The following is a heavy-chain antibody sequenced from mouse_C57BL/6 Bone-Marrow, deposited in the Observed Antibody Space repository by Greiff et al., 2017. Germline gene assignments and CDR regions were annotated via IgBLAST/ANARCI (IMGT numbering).Heavy chain of an antibody. CDR2: IHPSDRDT. D-gene: IGHD2-3*01. J-gene: IGHJ3*01. CDR1: GYTFTSYW. CDR3: AIPSRWLLRIWFAY. Sequence: QVQLQQPGAELVKPGASVKVSCKASGYTFTSYWMHWVKQRPGQGLEWIGRIHPSDRDTNYNQKFKGKATLTVDKSSSTAYMQLSSLTSEDSAVYSCAIPSRWLLRIWFAYWGQGTLVTVSA. V-gene: IGHV1-74*01.